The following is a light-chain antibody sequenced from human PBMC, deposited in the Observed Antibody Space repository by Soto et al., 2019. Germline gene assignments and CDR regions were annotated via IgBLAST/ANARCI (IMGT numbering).Light chain of an antibody. CDR2: KAS. V-gene: IGKV1-5*03. CDR3: QQYSSYPYT. CDR1: QSLNIW. J-gene: IGKJ2*01. Sequence: DIQMTQSPSTLSSSVGDRVTIACRASQSLNIWLAWYQQKPGKAPKLLIYKASSLESGVPSRLSGSGSGTEFTLTISSLQPDDFATYHCQQYSSYPYTFGQWTKLEIK.